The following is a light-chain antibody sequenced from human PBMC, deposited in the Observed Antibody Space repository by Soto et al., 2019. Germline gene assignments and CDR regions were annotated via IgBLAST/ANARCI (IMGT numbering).Light chain of an antibody. J-gene: IGKJ1*01. V-gene: IGKV3-15*01. CDR3: QQYNNWPWT. CDR1: QSVNSK. Sequence: IAMTHSPAPLSVSPLARSTLLLRASQSVNSKLAWYQQKPGQAPRLLIYEASTRASGIPARFSGSGSGTEFTLTISSLQSVDFAVYSCQQYNNWPWTFGQGTKVDIK. CDR2: EAS.